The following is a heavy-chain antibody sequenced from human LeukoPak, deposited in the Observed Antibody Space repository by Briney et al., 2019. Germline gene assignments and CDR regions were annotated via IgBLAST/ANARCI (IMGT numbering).Heavy chain of an antibody. V-gene: IGHV1-69-2*01. CDR3: ATGGAAAGTNDAFDI. CDR1: GYTFTDYY. CDR2: VDPEDGET. D-gene: IGHD6-13*01. J-gene: IGHJ3*02. Sequence: ASVKISCKVSGYTFTDYYMHWVQQAPGKGLEWMGLVDPEDGETIYAEKFQGRVTITADTSTDTAYMELGSLRSEDTAVYYCATGGAAAGTNDAFDIWGQGTMVTVSS.